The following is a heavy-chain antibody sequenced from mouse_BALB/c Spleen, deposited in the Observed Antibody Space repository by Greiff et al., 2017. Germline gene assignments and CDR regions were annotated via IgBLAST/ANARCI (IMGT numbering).Heavy chain of an antibody. V-gene: IGHV5-12-1*01. J-gene: IGHJ2*01. CDR1: GFAFSSYD. Sequence: EVQLVESGGGLVKPGGSLKLSCAASGFAFSSYDMSWVRQTPEKRLEWVAYISSGGGSTYYPDTVKGRFTISRDNAKNTLYLQMSSLKSEDTAMYYCARHGSVDYWGQGTTLTVSS. CDR3: ARHGSVDY. CDR2: ISSGGGST.